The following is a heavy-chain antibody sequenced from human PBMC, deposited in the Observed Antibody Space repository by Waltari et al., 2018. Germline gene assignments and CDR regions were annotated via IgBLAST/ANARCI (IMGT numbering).Heavy chain of an antibody. J-gene: IGHJ4*02. D-gene: IGHD1-26*01. CDR1: GIPFGEYA. CDR2: ISWNRGSI. CDR3: AKDLLVGATLG. Sequence: EVQQVASGGGLGQPGRPLGPPGGASGIPFGEYAQDGARQAPGMGLEWVSCISWNRGSIVYAYSVKGLFTISRDNAKNSLYLQMNSLRAEDTALYYCAKDLLVGATLGWGQGTLVTVSS. V-gene: IGHV3-9*01.